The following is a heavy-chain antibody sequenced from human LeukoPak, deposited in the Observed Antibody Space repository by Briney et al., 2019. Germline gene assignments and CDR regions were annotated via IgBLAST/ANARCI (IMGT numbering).Heavy chain of an antibody. CDR1: GYTFTDYY. J-gene: IGHJ6*03. D-gene: IGHD3-3*01. CDR3: ARDRKTISRYQFYFMDV. V-gene: IGHV1-69-2*01. Sequence: ASVKISCKVSGYTFTDYYMHWVQQAPGKGLEWMGLVDPEDGETIYAEKFQGRVTITADTSTDTAYMELSSLRSEDTAVYYCARDRKTISRYQFYFMDVWGRGTTVIVSS. CDR2: VDPEDGET.